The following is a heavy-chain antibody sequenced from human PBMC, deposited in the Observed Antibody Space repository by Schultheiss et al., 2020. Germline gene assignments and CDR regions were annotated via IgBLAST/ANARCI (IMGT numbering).Heavy chain of an antibody. D-gene: IGHD6-19*01. V-gene: IGHV4-4*07. CDR2: IYTSGST. Sequence: SETLSLTCTVSGGSISSYYWSWIRQPAGKGLEWIGRIYTSGSTNYNPSLKSRVTISVDTSKNQFSLKLSSVTAADTAVYYCARAMYISAWYSGFDYWGQGALVNVSS. CDR3: ARAMYISAWYSGFDY. CDR1: GGSISSYY. J-gene: IGHJ4*02.